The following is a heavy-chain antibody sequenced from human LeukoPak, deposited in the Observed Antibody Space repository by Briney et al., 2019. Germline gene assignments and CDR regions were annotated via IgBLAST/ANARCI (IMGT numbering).Heavy chain of an antibody. CDR3: ATDLEPDYYGSVTRYFDY. CDR1: GYTFTSYD. Sequence: ASVKVSCKASGYTFTSYDINWVRQATGQGLEWMGWMNPNSGNTGYAQKFQGRVTMTRNTSISTAYMELSSLRSDDTAVYYCATDLEPDYYGSVTRYFDYWGQGTLVTVSS. V-gene: IGHV1-8*01. CDR2: MNPNSGNT. J-gene: IGHJ4*02. D-gene: IGHD3-10*01.